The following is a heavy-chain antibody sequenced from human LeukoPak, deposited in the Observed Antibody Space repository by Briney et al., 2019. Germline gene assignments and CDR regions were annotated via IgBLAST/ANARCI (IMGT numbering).Heavy chain of an antibody. CDR2: ISGSGGST. V-gene: IGHV3-23*01. J-gene: IGHJ4*02. CDR3: AKFRGRTPDGPFDY. Sequence: GGSLRLSCAASGFTFSSYAMSWVRQAPGKGLEWVSAISGSGGSTYYADSVKGRFTISRDNSKNTLYLQMNSLKAEDTAVYYCAKFRGRTPDGPFDYWGQGTLVTVSS. D-gene: IGHD3-16*01. CDR1: GFTFSSYA.